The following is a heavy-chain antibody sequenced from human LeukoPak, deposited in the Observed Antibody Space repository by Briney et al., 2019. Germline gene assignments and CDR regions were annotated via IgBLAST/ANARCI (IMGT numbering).Heavy chain of an antibody. CDR3: ARENRYCSGGTCYSDAFDI. J-gene: IGHJ3*02. CDR2: IYYSGST. Sequence: PSETLSLTCTVSGGSLNTYYWSWIRQPPGKGLEWIGYIYYSGSTNYSPSLKSRVTISVDTSKNQFSLKLSSVTAADTALYYCARENRYCSGGTCYSDAFDIWGQGTMVTVSS. V-gene: IGHV4-59*01. CDR1: GGSLNTYY. D-gene: IGHD2-15*01.